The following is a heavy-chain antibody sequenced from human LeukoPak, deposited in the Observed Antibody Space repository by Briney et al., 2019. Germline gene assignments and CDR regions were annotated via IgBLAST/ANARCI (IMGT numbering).Heavy chain of an antibody. J-gene: IGHJ4*02. CDR1: GYSISSGYY. CDR2: IYHSGST. CDR3: ARGVAAAGSPYFDY. V-gene: IGHV4-38-2*02. Sequence: SETLSLTCTVSGYSISSGYYWGWIRQPPGKGLEWIGSIYHSGSTYYNPSLKSRVTISVDTSKNQFSLKLSSVTAADTAVYYCARGVAAAGSPYFDYWGQGTLVTVSS. D-gene: IGHD6-13*01.